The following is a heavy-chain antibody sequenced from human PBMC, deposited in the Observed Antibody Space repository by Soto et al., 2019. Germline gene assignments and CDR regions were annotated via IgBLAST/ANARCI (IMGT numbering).Heavy chain of an antibody. V-gene: IGHV3-48*03. D-gene: IGHD2-15*01. CDR2: LSSRGSTI. CDR3: ARDSSAYCSGGSCYFGWFFDY. Sequence: GSLRLSCAASGFTFSSYEMNWVRQASGKGLEWVSYLSSRGSTIYYADSVKGRFNISRDNAQNSLYVAMHTLIGEDTAVFYCARDSSAYCSGGSCYFGWFFDYWGQGTLVTVSS. CDR1: GFTFSSYE. J-gene: IGHJ4*02.